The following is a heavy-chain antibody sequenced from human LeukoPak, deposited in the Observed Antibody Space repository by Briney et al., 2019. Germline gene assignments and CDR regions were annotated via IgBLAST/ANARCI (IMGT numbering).Heavy chain of an antibody. V-gene: IGHV3-30*18. J-gene: IGHJ4*02. Sequence: HPGGSLRLSCAASGFTFSSYGMHWVRQAPGKGLEWVAVISYDGSNKYYADSVKGRFTISRDNSKNTLYLQMNGLRAEDTAVYYCAKDPYDSSGYYLGGPDYWGQGTLVTVSS. CDR3: AKDPYDSSGYYLGGPDY. CDR2: ISYDGSNK. D-gene: IGHD3-22*01. CDR1: GFTFSSYG.